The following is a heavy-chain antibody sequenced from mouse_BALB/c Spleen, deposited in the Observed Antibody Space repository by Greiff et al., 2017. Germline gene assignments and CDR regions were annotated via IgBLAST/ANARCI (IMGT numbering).Heavy chain of an antibody. V-gene: IGHV14-1*02. CDR1: GFNIKDYY. J-gene: IGHJ3*01. CDR3: ARTGYRYDGFAY. Sequence: VQLQQSGAELVRPGALVKLSCKASGFNIKDYYMHWVKQRPEQGLEWIGWIDPENGNTIYDPKFQGKASITADTSSNTAYLQLSSLTSEDTAVYYCARTGYRYDGFAYWGQGTLVTVSA. CDR2: IDPENGNT. D-gene: IGHD2-14*01.